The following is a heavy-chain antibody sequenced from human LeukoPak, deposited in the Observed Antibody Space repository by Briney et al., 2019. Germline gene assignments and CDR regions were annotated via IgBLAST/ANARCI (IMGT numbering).Heavy chain of an antibody. J-gene: IGHJ4*02. CDR2: MNPNSGNT. Sequence: GASVKVSCKASGYTFTSYDINWVRQATGQGLEWMGWMNPNSGNTGYAQKFQGRVTMTRNTSISTAYMELSSLRSEDTAVYYCARDDSSSWYIPFDYRGQGTLVTVSS. D-gene: IGHD6-13*01. V-gene: IGHV1-8*01. CDR3: ARDDSSSWYIPFDY. CDR1: GYTFTSYD.